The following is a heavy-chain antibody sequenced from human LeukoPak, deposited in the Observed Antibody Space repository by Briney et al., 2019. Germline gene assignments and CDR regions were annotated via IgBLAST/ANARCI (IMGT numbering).Heavy chain of an antibody. V-gene: IGHV4-30-2*01. CDR1: GGSISSGGYY. CDR3: ARGSYDYGASNYYMDV. D-gene: IGHD4-17*01. J-gene: IGHJ6*03. Sequence: SETLSLTCTVSGGSISSGGYYWSWIRQPPGKGLEWIGYIYHSGSTYYNPSLKSRVTISVDRSKNQFSLKLSSVTAADTAVYYCARGSYDYGASNYYMDVWGKGTTVTVSS. CDR2: IYHSGST.